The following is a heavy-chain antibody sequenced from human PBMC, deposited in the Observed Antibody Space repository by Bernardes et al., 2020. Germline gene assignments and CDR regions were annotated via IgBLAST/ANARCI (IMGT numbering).Heavy chain of an antibody. V-gene: IGHV4-34*01. CDR2: IDHSGST. Sequence: SETLSRTCTVYGGSFSGYYWSWIRQPPGEGLEWIGEIDHSGSTNYNPSLKSRVTISVDTSKNQLSLKMTSVTAADTAVFYCARNLGDCSSGSCYTDLGYWGQGTLVSVSS. J-gene: IGHJ4*02. CDR1: GGSFSGYY. CDR3: ARNLGDCSSGSCYTDLGY. D-gene: IGHD2-15*01.